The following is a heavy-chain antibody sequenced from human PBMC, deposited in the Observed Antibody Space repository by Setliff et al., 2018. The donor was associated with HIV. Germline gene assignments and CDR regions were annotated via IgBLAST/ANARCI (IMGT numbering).Heavy chain of an antibody. J-gene: IGHJ4*02. CDR3: AHSFYDLLTAYSFFDY. CDR2: LFWDGDN. CDR1: GFSLSTSGVG. Sequence: SGPTLEPTQTLTLTCAFSGFSLSTSGVGVGWIRQPPGKALEWLAILFWDGDNYYSPSLQSRLTVTKGTSRNQVVLTMTDMDPVDTATYYCAHSFYDLLTAYSFFDYWGQGALVTVSS. D-gene: IGHD3-9*01. V-gene: IGHV2-5*02.